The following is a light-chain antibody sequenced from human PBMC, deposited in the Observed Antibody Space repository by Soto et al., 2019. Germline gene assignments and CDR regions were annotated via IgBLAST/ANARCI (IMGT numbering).Light chain of an antibody. CDR3: QSYDSSLSGWV. J-gene: IGLJ3*02. CDR2: GNS. V-gene: IGLV1-40*01. CDR1: SSNIGAGYD. Sequence: QPVLTQPPSVSGAPGQMVTISCTGSSSNIGAGYDVHWYQQLPGTAPKLLIYGNSNRPSGVPDRFSGSKSGTSASLAITGLQAEDEADYYCQSYDSSLSGWVFGGGTKLTVL.